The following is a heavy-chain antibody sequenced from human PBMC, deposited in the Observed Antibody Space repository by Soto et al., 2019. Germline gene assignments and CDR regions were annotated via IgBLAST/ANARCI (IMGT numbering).Heavy chain of an antibody. V-gene: IGHV3-33*01. CDR2: VWYDGTTK. CDR1: GSTFSNYG. J-gene: IGHJ1*01. D-gene: IGHD3-10*01. CDR3: ASVDNYYGSVF. Sequence: QVQLVESGGGVVQPGTSLRLSCAASGSTFSNYGMHWVRQATGKGLEWVAVVWYDGTTKFYPDSVKGRFTISRDNSNNTLYLQMNSLRVDDTAAYFCASVDNYYGSVFWGQGLLVTVSS.